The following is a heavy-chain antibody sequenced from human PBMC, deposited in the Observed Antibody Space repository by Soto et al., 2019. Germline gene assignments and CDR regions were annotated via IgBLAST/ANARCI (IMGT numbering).Heavy chain of an antibody. CDR3: AREVENYGDYLFDY. Sequence: GASVKVSCKASGGTFSSYAISCVRQAPGQGLEWMGGIIPIFGTANYAQKFQGRVTITADESTSTAYMELSSLRSEDTAVYYCAREVENYGDYLFDYWGQGTLVTVSS. V-gene: IGHV1-69*13. D-gene: IGHD4-17*01. CDR1: GGTFSSYA. J-gene: IGHJ4*02. CDR2: IIPIFGTA.